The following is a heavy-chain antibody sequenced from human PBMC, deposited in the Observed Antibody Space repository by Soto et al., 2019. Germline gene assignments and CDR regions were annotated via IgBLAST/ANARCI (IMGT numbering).Heavy chain of an antibody. J-gene: IGHJ4*02. V-gene: IGHV3-74*01. CDR2: INFDGSSI. CDR3: ARETRWAPGC. Sequence: PGGSLRLSCAASGFSFSSYWMHWVRQAPGTGLVWVSRINFDGSSISYADSVRGRFTISRDNAKNTLYLQMNSLRAEDTAVYYCARETRWAPGCWGQGTLVTVSS. CDR1: GFSFSSYW. D-gene: IGHD6-19*01.